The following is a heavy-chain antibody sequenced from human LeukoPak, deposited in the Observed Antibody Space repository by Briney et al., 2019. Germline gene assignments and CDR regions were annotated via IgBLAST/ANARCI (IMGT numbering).Heavy chain of an antibody. V-gene: IGHV4-34*01. D-gene: IGHD6-6*01. CDR3: ARGSIALDY. Sequence: PSETLSLTCAVYGGSFSGYYWSWIRQPPGKGLEWIGEINHSGSTNYNPSLKSRVTISVDTSKNQFSLKLSSVTAADTAVYYCARGSIALDYWGQGTLATVSS. J-gene: IGHJ4*02. CDR1: GGSFSGYY. CDR2: INHSGST.